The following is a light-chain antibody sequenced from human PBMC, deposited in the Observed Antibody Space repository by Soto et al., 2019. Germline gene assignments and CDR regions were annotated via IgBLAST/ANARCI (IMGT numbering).Light chain of an antibody. CDR1: SSDVGGYNY. CDR2: DVS. V-gene: IGLV2-14*01. CDR3: SSYTSSTTRV. Sequence: QSALTQPASVSGSPGQSITISCTGTSSDVGGYNYVSWYQQHPGKAPKLMIHDVSNRPSGVSNRFSGSKSGNTASLTISGLQAEDEAEYYCSSYTSSTTRVFGTGTKVTVL. J-gene: IGLJ1*01.